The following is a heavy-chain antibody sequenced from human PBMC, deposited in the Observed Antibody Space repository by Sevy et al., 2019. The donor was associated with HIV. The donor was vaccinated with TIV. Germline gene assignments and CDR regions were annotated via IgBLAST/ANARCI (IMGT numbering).Heavy chain of an antibody. J-gene: IGHJ4*02. CDR2: IYYSGST. CDR1: GGSISSGGYY. D-gene: IGHD3-10*01. CDR3: ARERGVLWFGSPSYYFDY. Sequence: SETLSLTCTVSGGSISSGGYYWSWIRQHPGKGLEWIGYIYYSGSTYYNPSLKSRATISVDTSKNQFSLKLSSVTAADTAVYYCARERGVLWFGSPSYYFDYWGQGTLVTVSS. V-gene: IGHV4-31*03.